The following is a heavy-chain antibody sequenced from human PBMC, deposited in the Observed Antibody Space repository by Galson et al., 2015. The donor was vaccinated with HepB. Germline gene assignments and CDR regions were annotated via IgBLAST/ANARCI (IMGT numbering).Heavy chain of an antibody. Sequence: SEPLSLTCAVYGGSFSGYYWSWIRQPPGKGLEWIGEINHSGSTNYNPSLKSRVTISVDTSKNQFSLKLSSVTAADTAVYYCARREGSGWQGEYFQHWGQGTLVTVSS. CDR1: GGSFSGYY. V-gene: IGHV4-34*01. D-gene: IGHD6-19*01. CDR3: ARREGSGWQGEYFQH. J-gene: IGHJ1*01. CDR2: INHSGST.